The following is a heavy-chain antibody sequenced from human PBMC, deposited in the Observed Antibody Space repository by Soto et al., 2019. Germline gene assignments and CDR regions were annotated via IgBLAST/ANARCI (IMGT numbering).Heavy chain of an antibody. CDR2: ISAYNGNT. CDR1: GYTFTSYG. D-gene: IGHD2-21*02. J-gene: IGHJ6*02. CDR3: ARKGRVYCGGDCYVNYYYGMGV. Sequence: ASVKVSCKASGYTFTSYGISWVRQAPGQGLEWMGWISAYNGNTNYAQKLQGRVTMTTDTSTSTAYMELRSLRSDDTAVYYCARKGRVYCGGDCYVNYYYGMGVWGQGTTVTSP. V-gene: IGHV1-18*04.